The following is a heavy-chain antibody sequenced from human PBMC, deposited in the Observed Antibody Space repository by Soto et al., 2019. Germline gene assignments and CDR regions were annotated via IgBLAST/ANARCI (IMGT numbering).Heavy chain of an antibody. CDR3: AHVYGGYDNFDY. Sequence: QITLKESGPTLVKPTQTLTLPCTFSGFSLSTSGVGVGWIRHPPGKALEWLALIYWDDDKRYSPSLKSRLTITKDTSKNQVVLTMTTMDPVDTATYYCAHVYGGYDNFDYWGQGTLVTVSS. CDR2: IYWDDDK. CDR1: GFSLSTSGVG. V-gene: IGHV2-5*02. D-gene: IGHD5-12*01. J-gene: IGHJ4*02.